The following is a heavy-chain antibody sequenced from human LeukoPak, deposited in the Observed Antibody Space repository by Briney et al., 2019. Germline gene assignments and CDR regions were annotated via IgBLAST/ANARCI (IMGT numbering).Heavy chain of an antibody. D-gene: IGHD2-15*01. CDR2: IIPIFGTA. J-gene: IGHJ6*02. Sequence: SVKVSCKASGGTFSSYAISWVRQAPGRGLEWMGGIIPIFGTANYAQKFQGRVTITADESTSTAYMELSSLRSEDTAVYYCATGGSGTYYYYGMDVWGQGTTVTVSS. CDR1: GGTFSSYA. V-gene: IGHV1-69*13. CDR3: ATGGSGTYYYYGMDV.